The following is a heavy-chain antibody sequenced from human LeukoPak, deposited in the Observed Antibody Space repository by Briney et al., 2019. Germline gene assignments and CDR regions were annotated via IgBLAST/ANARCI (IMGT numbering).Heavy chain of an antibody. D-gene: IGHD2-8*01. J-gene: IGHJ6*02. Sequence: PXXGLXXXXEINHSGSTNYNPSLKSRVTISVDTSKNQFPLKLSSVTAADTAVYYCARERTKDLYGMDVWGQGTTVTVSS. V-gene: IGHV4-34*01. CDR2: INHSGST. CDR3: ARERTKDLYGMDV.